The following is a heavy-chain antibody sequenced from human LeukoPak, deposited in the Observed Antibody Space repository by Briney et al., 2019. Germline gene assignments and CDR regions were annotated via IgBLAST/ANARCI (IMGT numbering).Heavy chain of an antibody. D-gene: IGHD3-3*01. CDR1: GYTFTSYG. J-gene: IGHJ5*02. CDR3: ARAIFDFVVNWFDP. Sequence: ASVKVSCKASGYTFTSYGISWVRQAPGQGLEWMGWMNPNSGNTDYAQKFQGRVTMTRNTSISTAYMELSSPRSVETAVYYSARAIFDFVVNWFDPWGQGTLVTVSS. V-gene: IGHV1-8*01. CDR2: MNPNSGNT.